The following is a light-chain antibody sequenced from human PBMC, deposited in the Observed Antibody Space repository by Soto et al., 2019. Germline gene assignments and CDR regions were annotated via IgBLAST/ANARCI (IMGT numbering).Light chain of an antibody. Sequence: EIVMTQSPATLSVSPGERATLSCRASQSVSSNLAWYQQKPGQAPRLLIYGASTRATGIPARFSGSGSGTDFTLTISSLQSEDFAVYYCHQYNNWPITFGQGTRLEIK. CDR1: QSVSSN. J-gene: IGKJ5*01. CDR2: GAS. V-gene: IGKV3-15*01. CDR3: HQYNNWPIT.